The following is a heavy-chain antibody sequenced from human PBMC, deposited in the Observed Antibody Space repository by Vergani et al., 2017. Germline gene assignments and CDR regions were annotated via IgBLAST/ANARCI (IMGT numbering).Heavy chain of an antibody. Sequence: QVQLQESGPGLVKPSETLSLTCTVSGDSVISTDYHWGWIRQPPGKGLEWIGSMDYSGSTSYNPSLESRISISFETPKNQFSLRLTSVTAAETAVYYCGSKRGACRCAYRPPYDFRGPGTL. CDR3: GSKRGACRCAYRPPYDF. CDR1: GDSVISTDYH. CDR2: MDYSGST. V-gene: IGHV4-39*01. J-gene: IGHJ4*01. D-gene: IGHD3-16*01.